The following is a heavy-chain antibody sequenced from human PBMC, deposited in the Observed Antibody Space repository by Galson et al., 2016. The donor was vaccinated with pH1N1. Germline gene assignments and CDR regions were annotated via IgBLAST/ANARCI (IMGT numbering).Heavy chain of an antibody. CDR3: AFDTAPNGADH. D-gene: IGHD2-8*01. Sequence: SLRLSCAASEFLVTDRFMSWVRQAPGKRLEWVSIIYPGGGTYYADFAEGRFTISRDTSKNMLFLHMNTLRAEDTALDYCAFDTAPNGADHWGQGTLVTVSS. CDR2: IYPGGGT. V-gene: IGHV3-53*01. CDR1: EFLVTDRF. J-gene: IGHJ5*02.